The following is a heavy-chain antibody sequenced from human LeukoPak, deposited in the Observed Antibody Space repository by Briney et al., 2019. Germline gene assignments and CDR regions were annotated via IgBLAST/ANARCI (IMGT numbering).Heavy chain of an antibody. CDR3: AIKGWLQESY. Sequence: SETLSLTCTVSGGSLSDYYWNWIRQSPGKGLEWIGYIYYSGGTNYNPSLKSRVTISVDTSKNQFSLKLSSVTAADTAVYYCAIKGWLQESYWGQGTLVTVSS. V-gene: IGHV4-59*01. J-gene: IGHJ4*02. D-gene: IGHD5-24*01. CDR2: IYYSGGT. CDR1: GGSLSDYY.